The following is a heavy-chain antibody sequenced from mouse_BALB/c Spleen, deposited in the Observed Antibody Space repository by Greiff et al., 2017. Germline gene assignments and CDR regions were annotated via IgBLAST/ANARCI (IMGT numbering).Heavy chain of an antibody. CDR1: GFAFSSYD. D-gene: IGHD2-3*01. Sequence: EVHLVESGGGLVKPGGSLKLSCAASGFAFSSYDMSWVRQTPEKRLEWVAYISSGGGSTYYPDTVKGRFTISRDNAKNTLYLQMSSLKSEDTAMYYCASLPYDYWYFDVWGAGTTVTVSS. CDR3: ASLPYDYWYFDV. J-gene: IGHJ1*01. CDR2: ISSGGGST. V-gene: IGHV5-12-1*01.